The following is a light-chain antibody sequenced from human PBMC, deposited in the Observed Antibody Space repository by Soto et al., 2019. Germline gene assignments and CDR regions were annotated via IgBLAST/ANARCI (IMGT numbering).Light chain of an antibody. CDR3: QQRSNWPPRIT. V-gene: IGKV3-11*01. CDR2: DAS. Sequence: EIVLTQPPATLSLSPGERATLSCRASQSVSSYLAWYQQKPGQAPRLLIYDASNRATGIPARFSGSGSGTDFTLTISSLEPEDFAVYYCQQRSNWPPRITFGQGTRLEI. J-gene: IGKJ5*01. CDR1: QSVSSY.